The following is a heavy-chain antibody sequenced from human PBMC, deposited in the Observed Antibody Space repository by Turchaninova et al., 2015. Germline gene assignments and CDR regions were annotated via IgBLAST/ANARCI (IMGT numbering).Heavy chain of an antibody. V-gene: IGHV3-48*02. CDR1: GFTFHNYD. CDR3: ARSMIGIDY. D-gene: IGHD3-16*01. CDR2: IRSNSTII. Sequence: EVQLVESGGGLVQPGGSLRLSCAGYGFTFHNYDICWVRQAPGKGLEFISYIRSNSTIIYYGDSVQGRFTISRDNAKNSLSLQMNSLRDEDTAVYYCARSMIGIDYWGQGILVTVSS. J-gene: IGHJ4*02.